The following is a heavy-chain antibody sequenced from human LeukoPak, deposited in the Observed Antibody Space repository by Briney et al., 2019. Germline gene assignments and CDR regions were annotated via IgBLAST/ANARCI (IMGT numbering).Heavy chain of an antibody. J-gene: IGHJ4*02. D-gene: IGHD6-13*01. Sequence: GGSLRLSCAASGFTFSSYEMNWVRQAPGKGLEWVSYINSAGSTTFSADSVKGRFTISRDNAKNSLYLHMNSLSADDTAVYYCATLRRQLVDYWGQGALVTVSS. CDR3: ATLRRQLVDY. CDR2: INSAGSTT. V-gene: IGHV3-48*03. CDR1: GFTFSSYE.